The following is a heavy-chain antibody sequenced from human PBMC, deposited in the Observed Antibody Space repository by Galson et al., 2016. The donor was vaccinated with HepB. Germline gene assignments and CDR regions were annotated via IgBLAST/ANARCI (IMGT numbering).Heavy chain of an antibody. CDR2: INTDNGDT. CDR3: ARDRGEASTITYYHYYYGLDV. Sequence: SVKVSCKASGYIFTSYSMHWVRQAPGQSLEWMGWINTDNGDTKYSHKFQGRVTFARDTSARTAYMELRSLRSEDTAMYYCARDRGEASTITYYHYYYGLDVWGQGTTVTVSS. V-gene: IGHV1-3*04. CDR1: GYIFTSYS. J-gene: IGHJ6*02. D-gene: IGHD3-16*01.